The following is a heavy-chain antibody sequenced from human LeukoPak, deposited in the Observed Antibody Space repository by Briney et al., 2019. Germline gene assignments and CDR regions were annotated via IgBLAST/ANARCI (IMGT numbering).Heavy chain of an antibody. CDR2: IKTKIAGETT. Sequence: GASLRLSCAASGFTVSNAWMSWVRQAPGKGLEWVARIKTKIAGETTDYAAPVKGRFTISRDDSKDTVYLQMDTLKIEDTAVYYCTTDTLPNYDDAFAIWGQGTMVTVSS. J-gene: IGHJ3*02. D-gene: IGHD4/OR15-4a*01. V-gene: IGHV3-15*01. CDR3: TTDTLPNYDDAFAI. CDR1: GFTVSNAW.